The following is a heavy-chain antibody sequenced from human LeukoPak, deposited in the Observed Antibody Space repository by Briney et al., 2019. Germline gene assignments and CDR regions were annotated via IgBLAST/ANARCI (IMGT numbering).Heavy chain of an antibody. CDR3: ARVDILTGYYIPDY. J-gene: IGHJ4*02. CDR2: INTNTGNP. CDR1: GYTFTSYA. V-gene: IGHV7-4-1*02. D-gene: IGHD3-9*01. Sequence: GASVKVSCKASGYTFTSYAMNWVRQAPGQGLEWMGWINTNTGNPTYAQGFPGRFVFSLDTSVSTAYLQISSLKAEDTAVYYCARVDILTGYYIPDYWGQGTLVTVSS.